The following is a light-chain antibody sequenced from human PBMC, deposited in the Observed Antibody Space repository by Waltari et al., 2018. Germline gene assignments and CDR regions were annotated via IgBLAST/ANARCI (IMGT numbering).Light chain of an antibody. CDR2: MAS. CDR1: QSVGTW. Sequence: DIQMTQSPSTLSASVGDRVTLSCRASQSVGTWLAWYQQKPGKAPKILIYMASSLERGVPSRFRGSESGREFTLTISSLQPDDFATYSCQQYSSFSTFGQGTKVDI. V-gene: IGKV1-5*03. J-gene: IGKJ2*01. CDR3: QQYSSFST.